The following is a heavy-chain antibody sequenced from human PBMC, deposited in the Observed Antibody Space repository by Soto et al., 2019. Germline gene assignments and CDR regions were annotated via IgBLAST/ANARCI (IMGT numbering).Heavy chain of an antibody. CDR3: AKELGYSSPAEFDH. D-gene: IGHD6-13*01. V-gene: IGHV3-30*18. CDR1: GFTFSSYG. Sequence: GGSLRLSCAASGFTFSSYGMHWVRQAPGKGLEWVAVISYDGSNKYYADSVKGRFTISRDNSKNTLYLQMNSLRAEDTAVYYCAKELGYSSPAEFDHWGQGTLVTVSS. CDR2: ISYDGSNK. J-gene: IGHJ4*02.